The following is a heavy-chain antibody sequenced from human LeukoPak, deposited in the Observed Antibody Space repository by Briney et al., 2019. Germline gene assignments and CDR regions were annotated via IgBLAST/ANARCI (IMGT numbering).Heavy chain of an antibody. D-gene: IGHD2-2*02. Sequence: PSETLSLTCIVSGGSISRYSWNWIRQSPGKGLEWIGYIAHSGAISYKSSLKSRVTISVDTSKNQLSLRLTSVTAADTAVYYCARVGYCSSTSCYTPLFDYYMDVWGKGTTVTVSS. J-gene: IGHJ6*03. CDR2: IAHSGAI. CDR3: ARVGYCSSTSCYTPLFDYYMDV. CDR1: GGSISRYS. V-gene: IGHV4-59*08.